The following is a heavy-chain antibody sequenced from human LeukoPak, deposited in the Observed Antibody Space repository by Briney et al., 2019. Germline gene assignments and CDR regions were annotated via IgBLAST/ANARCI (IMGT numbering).Heavy chain of an antibody. Sequence: GGSLRLSCAASGFTFSNAWMSWVRQAPGKGLEWVAVISYDGSNKYYADSVKGRFTISRDNSKNTLYLQMNSLRAEDTAVYYCAKDEWDYWGQGTLVTVSS. CDR2: ISYDGSNK. D-gene: IGHD3-3*01. CDR1: GFTFSNAW. J-gene: IGHJ4*02. CDR3: AKDEWDY. V-gene: IGHV3-30*18.